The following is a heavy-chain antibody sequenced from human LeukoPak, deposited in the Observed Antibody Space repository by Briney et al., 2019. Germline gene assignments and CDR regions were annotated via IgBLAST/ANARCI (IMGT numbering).Heavy chain of an antibody. CDR2: FDPEDGEI. CDR1: GYTLTELS. J-gene: IGHJ4*02. CDR3: ATAILTGYYLRYYFDF. V-gene: IGHV1-24*01. D-gene: IGHD3-9*01. Sequence: ASVKVSCKVSGYTLTELSMHWVRQAPGEGLEWMGGFDPEDGEIIYAQKFQGRVTMTEDTSTDTAYMELSSLRSDDTGVYYCATAILTGYYLRYYFDFWGQGTLVAVSS.